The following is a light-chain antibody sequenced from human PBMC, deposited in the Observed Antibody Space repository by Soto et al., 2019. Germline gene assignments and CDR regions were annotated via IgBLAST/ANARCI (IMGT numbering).Light chain of an antibody. J-gene: IGKJ2*01. Sequence: DMDRTQSRSCLSASVGDRVTITCRASQNIRNYLNWYQQKPGKAPNLLIHSASTLRSGVPSRFSGSGSGTDFSLTISSLQPEDFASYHCQQSFNIPYTFGQGTKVDIK. CDR1: QNIRNY. CDR2: SAS. CDR3: QQSFNIPYT. V-gene: IGKV1-39*01.